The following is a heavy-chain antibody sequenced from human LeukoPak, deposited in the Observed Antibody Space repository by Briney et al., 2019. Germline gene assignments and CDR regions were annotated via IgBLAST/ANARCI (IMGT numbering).Heavy chain of an antibody. J-gene: IGHJ4*02. CDR2: IYSGGDT. CDR3: ARDGRSSGSGDY. CDR1: GFIFSDHA. D-gene: IGHD6-19*01. Sequence: GGSLRLSCAASGFIFSDHAMNWVRQAPEKGLEWVSIIYSGGDTYYPDSLKGRFTISRDNSKNTLYLQMNSLRAEDTAVYYCARDGRSSGSGDYWGQGTLVTVSS. V-gene: IGHV3-66*01.